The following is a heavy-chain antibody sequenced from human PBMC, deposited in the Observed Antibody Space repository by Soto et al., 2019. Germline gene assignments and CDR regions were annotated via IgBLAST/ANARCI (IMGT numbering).Heavy chain of an antibody. Sequence: GGSLRLSCAASGFTFSSYAMSWVRQAPGKGLEWVSAISGSGGSTYYADSVKGRFTISRDNSKNTLYLQMNSLRAEDTAVYYCAKGTGIYCSSTSCTHGAFDIWGQGTMVTVSS. J-gene: IGHJ3*02. D-gene: IGHD2-2*01. CDR3: AKGTGIYCSSTSCTHGAFDI. CDR2: ISGSGGST. V-gene: IGHV3-23*01. CDR1: GFTFSSYA.